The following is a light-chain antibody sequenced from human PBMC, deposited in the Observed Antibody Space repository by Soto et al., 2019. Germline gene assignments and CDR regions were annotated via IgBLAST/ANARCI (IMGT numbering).Light chain of an antibody. J-gene: IGKJ1*01. Sequence: VVMTQSPTTLSVSPGERATHSCRASQSISDRLGWYHQRPGQAPRLPIYSASASATGGPARFSGSGSGTESALTISSLQSEDFGVYYCQQYDYWWTFDQGTKVLI. CDR1: QSISDR. V-gene: IGKV3-15*01. CDR3: QQYDYWWT. CDR2: SAS.